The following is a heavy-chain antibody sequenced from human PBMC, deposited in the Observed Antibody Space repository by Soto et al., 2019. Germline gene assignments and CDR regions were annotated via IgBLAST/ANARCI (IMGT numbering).Heavy chain of an antibody. V-gene: IGHV3-48*02. D-gene: IGHD3-3*01. Sequence: GGSLRLSCAASGFTFSSYSMNWVRQAPGKGLEWVSYISSSSSTIYYADSVKGRFTISRDNAKNSLYLQMNSLRDEDTAVYYCARDGSRGSITIFGVVTEHSYYGMDVWGQGTTVTVSS. CDR2: ISSSSSTI. J-gene: IGHJ6*02. CDR1: GFTFSSYS. CDR3: ARDGSRGSITIFGVVTEHSYYGMDV.